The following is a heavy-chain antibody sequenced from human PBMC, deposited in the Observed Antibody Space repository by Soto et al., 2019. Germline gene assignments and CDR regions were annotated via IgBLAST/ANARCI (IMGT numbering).Heavy chain of an antibody. Sequence: QVQLVESGGGVVQPGRSLRLSCGASGFTFSSDGMHWVRQAPGKGLEWVAVISYDGSVKYYKDSVKGRFSISRDNSKNTLYLQMNCLRDEDSAVYYRTKAITGTWSMDAWGQGTTVTVSS. D-gene: IGHD5-12*01. J-gene: IGHJ6*02. CDR2: ISYDGSVK. V-gene: IGHV3-30*18. CDR1: GFTFSSDG. CDR3: TKAITGTWSMDA.